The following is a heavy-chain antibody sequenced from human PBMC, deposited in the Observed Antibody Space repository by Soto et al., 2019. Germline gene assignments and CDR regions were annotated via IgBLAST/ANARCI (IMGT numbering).Heavy chain of an antibody. J-gene: IGHJ6*02. CDR1: GFTFSSYE. Sequence: GGSLRLSCAASGFTFSSYEMNWVRQAPGKGLEWVSYISSSGSTIYYADSVKGRFTISRDNAKNSLYLQMNSLRAEDTAVYYCAGSGGGYYSGMDVWGQGTTVTVYS. D-gene: IGHD6-19*01. CDR2: ISSSGSTI. CDR3: AGSGGGYYSGMDV. V-gene: IGHV3-48*03.